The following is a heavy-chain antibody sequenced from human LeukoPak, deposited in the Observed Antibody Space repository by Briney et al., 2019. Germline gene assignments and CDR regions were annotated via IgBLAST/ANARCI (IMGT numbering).Heavy chain of an antibody. Sequence: ASVKVSCKASGYTFTSYDINWVRQATGQGLEWMGWMNPNSGNTGYAQKFQGRVTMTRNTSRSTAYMELSSLRSEDTAVYYCARECYDFWSGPFRYYYYYMDVWGKGTTVTVSS. D-gene: IGHD3-3*01. V-gene: IGHV1-8*01. CDR3: ARECYDFWSGPFRYYYYYMDV. J-gene: IGHJ6*03. CDR2: MNPNSGNT. CDR1: GYTFTSYD.